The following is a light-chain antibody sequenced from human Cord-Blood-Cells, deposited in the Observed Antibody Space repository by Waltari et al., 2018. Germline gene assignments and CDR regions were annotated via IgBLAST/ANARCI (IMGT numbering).Light chain of an antibody. Sequence: QMTQSPSSLSASVGDRVTVTLRASQSIISYLNWYQQKPGIAPKLLIYAASSLQNVVSLMFSGSGSGTDFALSICSRQPEDFATYYCQESYSTPLMFGQAATTEIK. J-gene: IGKJ1*01. V-gene: IGKV1-39*01. CDR2: AAS. CDR1: QSIISY. CDR3: QESYSTPLM.